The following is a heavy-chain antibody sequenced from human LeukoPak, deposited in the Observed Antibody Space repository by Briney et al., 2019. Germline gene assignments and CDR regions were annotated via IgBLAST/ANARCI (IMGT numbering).Heavy chain of an antibody. J-gene: IGHJ3*02. V-gene: IGHV4-39*01. CDR3: ARVSRDRILVVPAAIEAFDI. CDR2: IYYSGST. D-gene: IGHD2-2*02. CDR1: GGSISSSSYY. Sequence: SETLSLTCTVSGGSISSSSYYWGWIRQPPGKGLEWIGSIYYSGSTYYNPSLKSRVTISVDTSKNQFSLKLSSVTAADTAVYYCARVSRDRILVVPAAIEAFDIWGQGTMVTVSS.